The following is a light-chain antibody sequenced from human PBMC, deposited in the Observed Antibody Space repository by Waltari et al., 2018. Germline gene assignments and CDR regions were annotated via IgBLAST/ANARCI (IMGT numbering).Light chain of an antibody. CDR2: AAF. J-gene: IGKJ5*01. V-gene: IGKV1-9*01. CDR3: QQFNTYPLT. Sequence: IQLTQSPSSLSASVGDRVTITCRASQGISSYLAWYQQKPGKAPNLLIDAAFTLQSGFPSRFSGSGSGTDFTLTISSLQPEDFATYYCQQFNTYPLTVGQGTRLEIK. CDR1: QGISSY.